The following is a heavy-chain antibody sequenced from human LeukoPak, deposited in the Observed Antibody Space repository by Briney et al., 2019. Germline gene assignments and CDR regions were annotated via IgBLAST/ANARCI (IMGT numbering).Heavy chain of an antibody. D-gene: IGHD3-22*01. Sequence: ASVKVSCKASGGTFSSYAISWVRQAPGQGLEWMGGIIPIFGTANYAQKFQGRVTITADKSTSTAYMELSSLRSEDTAVYYCARKVPNDSSGYYYRGQFDPWGQGTLVTISS. CDR1: GGTFSSYA. V-gene: IGHV1-69*06. CDR3: ARKVPNDSSGYYYRGQFDP. J-gene: IGHJ5*02. CDR2: IIPIFGTA.